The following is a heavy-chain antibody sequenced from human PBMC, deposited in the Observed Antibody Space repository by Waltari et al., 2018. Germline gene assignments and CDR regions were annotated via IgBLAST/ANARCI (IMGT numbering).Heavy chain of an antibody. CDR3: ARARGYNYFDY. Sequence: QVQLVESGGGVVQPGRSLRLSCAASGFTFRSYAMHWVRQAPGKGLEWVAVISYDGSNKYYADAGKGRFTIARDNYKSTLYLQMNSLRAEDTAVYYCARARGYNYFDYWGQGTLVTVSS. V-gene: IGHV3-30-3*01. CDR2: ISYDGSNK. CDR1: GFTFRSYA. J-gene: IGHJ4*02. D-gene: IGHD3-3*01.